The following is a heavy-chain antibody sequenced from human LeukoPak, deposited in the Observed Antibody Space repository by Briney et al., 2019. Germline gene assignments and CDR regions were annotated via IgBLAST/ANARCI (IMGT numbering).Heavy chain of an antibody. Sequence: PGGSLRLSCAASGFTFSSYAMHRVREAPGTGREGVAVISYDGSNKYYADSVKGRFTISRDNAKNTLYLEMNSLRAEDTAVYYCASIHYDFWSGLFDYWGQGTLVTVSS. V-gene: IGHV3-30-3*01. CDR2: ISYDGSNK. D-gene: IGHD3-3*01. J-gene: IGHJ4*02. CDR3: ASIHYDFWSGLFDY. CDR1: GFTFSSYA.